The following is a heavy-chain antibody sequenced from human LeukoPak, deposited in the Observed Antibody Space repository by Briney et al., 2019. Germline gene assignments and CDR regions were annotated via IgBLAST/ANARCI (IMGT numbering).Heavy chain of an antibody. Sequence: QTGGSLRLSCAAYGFTFNSYWMSWVRQAPGKGLEWVANIKQDGSEKNYVDSVRGRFTVSRDTAENSLYLQMNRLRDEDTAVYYCARVGWFGELTRHPVGDSWGQGTLAIVSS. CDR3: ARVGWFGELTRHPVGDS. D-gene: IGHD3-10*01. J-gene: IGHJ4*02. V-gene: IGHV3-7*01. CDR2: IKQDGSEK. CDR1: GFTFNSYW.